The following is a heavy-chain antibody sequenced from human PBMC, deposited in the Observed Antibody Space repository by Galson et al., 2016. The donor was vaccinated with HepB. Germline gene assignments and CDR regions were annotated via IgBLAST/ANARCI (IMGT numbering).Heavy chain of an antibody. D-gene: IGHD7-27*01. CDR3: ASGPHWDHAY. CDR1: GFTFNDYD. J-gene: IGHJ4*02. Sequence: SLRLSCAISGFTFNDYDMHWVRQGRGESLEWVANMRPAGDKYYPGSVKGRFTVSRESAKNSFYLQMDSLRAGDSGVYYCASGPHWDHAYWGRGTLVTVSS. CDR2: MRPAGDK. V-gene: IGHV3-13*01.